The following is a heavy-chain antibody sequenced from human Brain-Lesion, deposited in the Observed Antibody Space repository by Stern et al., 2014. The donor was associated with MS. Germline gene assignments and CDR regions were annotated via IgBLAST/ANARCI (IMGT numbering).Heavy chain of an antibody. CDR1: GYIFTGYY. CDR2: INPNTGAT. D-gene: IGHD3-3*01. Sequence: VQLVESGAEVKKPGASVKVSCKTSGYIFTGYYIHWVRQAPGQGLEWMAWINPNTGATKYAKKLQGRVTMSRDTSISTAYVELSSLTSDDTAVYYCARDQRGITIFGVVTDYYYLGMDVWGQGTTVTVSS. V-gene: IGHV1-2*02. J-gene: IGHJ6*02. CDR3: ARDQRGITIFGVVTDYYYLGMDV.